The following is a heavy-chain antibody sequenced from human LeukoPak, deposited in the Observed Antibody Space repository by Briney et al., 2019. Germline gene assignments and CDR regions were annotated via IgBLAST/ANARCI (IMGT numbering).Heavy chain of an antibody. CDR2: AHNSGST. Sequence: PSETLPLTCTVSGGSISSGAYYWSWIRQHPGKGLEWIGYAHNSGSTYYNPSLKSRISISVDTSKNQFSLKLSSVTAADTAVYYCARDRYDSYPMDVWGQGTTVTVSS. V-gene: IGHV4-31*03. J-gene: IGHJ6*02. D-gene: IGHD3-3*01. CDR1: GGSISSGAYY. CDR3: ARDRYDSYPMDV.